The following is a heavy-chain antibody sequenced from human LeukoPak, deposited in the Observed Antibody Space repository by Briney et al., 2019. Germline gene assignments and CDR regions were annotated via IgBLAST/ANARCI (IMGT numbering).Heavy chain of an antibody. CDR1: GFTFSRYW. CDR2: IKQDGSEK. J-gene: IGHJ4*02. Sequence: PGGSLRLSCAASGFTFSRYWMSCVRQAPGKGLEWVANIKQDGSEKYNVDSVKGRFTISRDNAKNSLYLQMNSLRAEDTAVYYCARERIAYDGLATYYKGLDYWSQGTLVTVSS. V-gene: IGHV3-7*01. CDR3: ARERIAYDGLATYYKGLDY. D-gene: IGHD3-10*01.